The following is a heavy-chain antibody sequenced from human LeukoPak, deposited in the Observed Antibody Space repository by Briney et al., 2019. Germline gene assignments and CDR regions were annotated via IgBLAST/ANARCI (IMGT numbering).Heavy chain of an antibody. CDR3: AVKGAVSGSFDY. CDR2: IYHSGTT. V-gene: IGHV4-39*07. J-gene: IGHJ4*02. CDR1: GGSISSSSYY. D-gene: IGHD5-12*01. Sequence: PSETLSLTCTVSGGSISSSSYYWGWIRQPPGKGLEWIGEIYHSGTTSYNPSLKSRVTISVDKSKNQFSLKLSSVTAADTAVYYCAVKGAVSGSFDYWGQGTLVTVSS.